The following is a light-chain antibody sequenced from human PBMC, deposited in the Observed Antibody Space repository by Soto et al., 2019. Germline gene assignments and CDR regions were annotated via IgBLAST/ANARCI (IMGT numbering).Light chain of an antibody. CDR3: AVWDDGLNGWV. V-gene: IGLV1-44*01. J-gene: IGLJ3*02. Sequence: QSVLTQPPSASGTPGQRVTISCSGSNSNIGTNNVNWYQQLPGTAPKLLIFNNIQRPSGVPDRFSGSKSATSASLAISGLQSEDESDYYCAVWDDGLNGWVFGGGTKVTVL. CDR2: NNI. CDR1: NSNIGTNN.